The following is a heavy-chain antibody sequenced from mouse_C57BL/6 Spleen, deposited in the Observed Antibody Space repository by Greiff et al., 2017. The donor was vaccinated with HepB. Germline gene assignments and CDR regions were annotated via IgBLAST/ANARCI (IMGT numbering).Heavy chain of an antibody. CDR1: GFNIKDDY. V-gene: IGHV14-4*01. J-gene: IGHJ2*01. Sequence: VQLQQSGAELVRPGASVKLSCTASGFNIKDDYMHWVKQRPEQGLEWIGWIDPENGDTEDASKFQGKATITADTASNTAYLQLSSLTSEDTAVYYCTKQFTPEVGGYFDYWGQGTTLTVSS. CDR2: IDPENGDT. CDR3: TKQFTPEVGGYFDY.